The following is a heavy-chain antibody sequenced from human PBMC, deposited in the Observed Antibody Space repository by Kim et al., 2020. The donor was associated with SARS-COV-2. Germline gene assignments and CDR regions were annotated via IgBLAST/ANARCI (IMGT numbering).Heavy chain of an antibody. V-gene: IGHV3-7*01. J-gene: IGHJ4*02. CDR1: GFTFSSYW. Sequence: GGSLRLSCAASGFTFSSYWMTWVRQGLGKGLEWVGNIKQDGSEKYYMDSVKGRFTISRDNAKNSLYLQMNSLRAEDTAGYYRMGGPAGDYWGQGTLVTDS. CDR3: MGGPAGDY. CDR2: IKQDGSEK.